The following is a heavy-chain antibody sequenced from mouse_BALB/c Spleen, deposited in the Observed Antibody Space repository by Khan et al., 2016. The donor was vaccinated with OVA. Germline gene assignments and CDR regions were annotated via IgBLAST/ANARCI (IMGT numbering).Heavy chain of an antibody. CDR2: IYPGNSDT. CDR1: GYSFTSYL. Sequence: VQLQQSGTVLARPGASVKMSCKASGYSFTSYLIYWVKQRPGQGLEWIGDIYPGNSDTSYNQKFKDKAKLTAGTSASTAYMELSSLTNEDSAVYYCTRGGYSSFAHWGQGTLVTVSA. J-gene: IGHJ3*01. V-gene: IGHV1-5*01. D-gene: IGHD1-3*01. CDR3: TRGGYSSFAH.